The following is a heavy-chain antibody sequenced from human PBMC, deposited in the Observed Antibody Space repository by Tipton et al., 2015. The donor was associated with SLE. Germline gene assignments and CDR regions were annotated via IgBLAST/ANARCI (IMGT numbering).Heavy chain of an antibody. V-gene: IGHV4-39*07. CDR3: ARDHPIMTTVTS. J-gene: IGHJ4*02. Sequence: TMSLTCTVSGGSISSSSYYWGWIRQPPGKGLEWLGSIYYSGSTYYNPSLKSRVTTSVDTSKNQFSLKLSSVTAADTAVYYCARDHPIMTTVTSWGQGTLVTVSS. CDR1: GGSISSSSYY. D-gene: IGHD4-17*01. CDR2: IYYSGST.